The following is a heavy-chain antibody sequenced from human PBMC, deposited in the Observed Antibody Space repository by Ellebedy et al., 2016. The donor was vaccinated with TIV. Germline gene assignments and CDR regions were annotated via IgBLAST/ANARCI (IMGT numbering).Heavy chain of an antibody. CDR1: GYTFSNYG. CDR2: ISAYTEDT. Sequence: AASVKVSCKASGYTFSNYGISWVRQAPGQGLEWLGWISAYTEDTNYARKLQGRLTMTTDTSTTTAYMELRSLRSDDTAVYYCARDSELDLRDSFDIWGQGTMVTVSS. V-gene: IGHV1-18*01. J-gene: IGHJ3*02. D-gene: IGHD3-9*01. CDR3: ARDSELDLRDSFDI.